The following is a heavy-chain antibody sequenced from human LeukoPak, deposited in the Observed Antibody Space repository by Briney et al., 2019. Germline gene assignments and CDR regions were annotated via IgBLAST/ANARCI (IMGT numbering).Heavy chain of an antibody. V-gene: IGHV3-48*03. CDR3: AREVDTMIGILDY. J-gene: IGHJ4*02. CDR1: GFSFSRYE. CDR2: IHSSGSPM. Sequence: GGSLRLSCAASGFSFSRYEMNWVRQAPGKGLEWVSYIHSSGSPMYYADSVKGRFTISRDNAKNSLYLHMSSLRAEDTAVYYCAREVDTMIGILDYWRQGAPVTASS. D-gene: IGHD3-22*01.